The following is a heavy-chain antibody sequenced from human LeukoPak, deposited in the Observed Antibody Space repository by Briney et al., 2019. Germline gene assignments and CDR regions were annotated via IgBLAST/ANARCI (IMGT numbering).Heavy chain of an antibody. CDR3: ARDRWETYNWFDL. CDR1: GFTFSSYS. V-gene: IGHV3-21*01. J-gene: IGHJ5*02. Sequence: GGSLRLSCAASGFTFSSYSMNWVRQAPGKGLEWVSSITSSSAYIHYLDSVKGRFTISRDDAKNSLYLEMNNLRAADTGLYYCARDRWETYNWFDLWGQGTLVTVSS. CDR2: ITSSSAYI. D-gene: IGHD1-26*01.